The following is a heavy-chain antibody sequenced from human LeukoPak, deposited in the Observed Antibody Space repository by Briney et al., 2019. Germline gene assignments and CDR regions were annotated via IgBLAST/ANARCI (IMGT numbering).Heavy chain of an antibody. Sequence: KPSETLSLTCAVYGGSFSGYYWSWIRQPPGKGLEWIGEINHSGSTNYNPSLKSRVTISVDTSKNQFSLKLSSVTAADTAVYYCATIAWGAFDIWGQGTMVTVSS. CDR2: INHSGST. J-gene: IGHJ3*02. D-gene: IGHD3-16*01. V-gene: IGHV4-34*01. CDR1: GGSFSGYY. CDR3: ATIAWGAFDI.